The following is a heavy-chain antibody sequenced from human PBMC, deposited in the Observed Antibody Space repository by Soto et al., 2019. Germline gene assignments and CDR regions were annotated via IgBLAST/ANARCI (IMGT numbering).Heavy chain of an antibody. V-gene: IGHV3-53*04. D-gene: IGHD6-13*01. CDR2: IYSGGST. J-gene: IGHJ3*02. Sequence: GGSLRLSCAASGFTVSSNYMSWVRQAPGKGLEWVSVIYSGGSTYYADSVKGRFTISRHNSKNTLYLQMNSLRAEDTAVYYCASGGIAAAKDAFDIWGQGTMVTVSS. CDR3: ASGGIAAAKDAFDI. CDR1: GFTVSSNY.